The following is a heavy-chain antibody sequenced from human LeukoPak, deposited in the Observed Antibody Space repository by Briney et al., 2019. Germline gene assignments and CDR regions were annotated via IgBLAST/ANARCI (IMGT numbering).Heavy chain of an antibody. D-gene: IGHD2-15*01. CDR3: ARAAEGYCSGGSCPGDLDY. V-gene: IGHV4-30-4*01. CDR2: IYYSGST. Sequence: SQTLSLTCTVSGGSISSGDYYSSSIRQPPGKGLEWIGYIYYSGSTYYNPSLKSRATISVDTSKNQFSLKLSSVTAANTAVYYCARAAEGYCSGGSCPGDLDYWGQGTLVTVSS. CDR1: GGSISSGDYY. J-gene: IGHJ4*02.